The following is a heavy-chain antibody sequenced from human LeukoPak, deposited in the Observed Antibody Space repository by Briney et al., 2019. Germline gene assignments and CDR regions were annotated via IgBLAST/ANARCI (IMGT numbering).Heavy chain of an antibody. D-gene: IGHD3-22*01. CDR1: GYTFTSYY. CDR2: INPSGGST. Sequence: ASVKVSCKASGYTFTSYYMHWVRQAPGQGLEWMGIINPSGGSTSYAHKFQGRVTVTRDLSTSTVYMELSSLRSEDTAVYYCARDQIITYYYDSSGFDYWGQGTLVTVSS. V-gene: IGHV1-46*01. J-gene: IGHJ4*02. CDR3: ARDQIITYYYDSSGFDY.